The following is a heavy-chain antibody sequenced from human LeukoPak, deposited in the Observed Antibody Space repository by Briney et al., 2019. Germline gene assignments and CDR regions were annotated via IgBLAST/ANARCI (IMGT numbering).Heavy chain of an antibody. J-gene: IGHJ4*02. CDR2: IYYIGST. V-gene: IGHV4-4*02. CDR3: ARHGSYSLAF. Sequence: SEPLSLPCAVSGGSISSGGYWSWLRQPPGKGLEWIGQIYYIGSTNYNPSLESRVIMSLDKSTNQLSLRFNSVTAADTAVYYCARHGSYSLAFWGQGALVTVSS. D-gene: IGHD1-26*01. CDR1: GGSISSGGY.